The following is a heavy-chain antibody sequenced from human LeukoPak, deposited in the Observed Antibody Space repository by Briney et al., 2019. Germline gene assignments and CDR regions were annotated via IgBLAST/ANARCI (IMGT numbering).Heavy chain of an antibody. D-gene: IGHD2-15*01. CDR2: IWYDGSNK. CDR1: GFTFSSYG. Sequence: GRSLRLSCAASGFTFSSYGMHWVRQAPGKGLEWVAVIWYDGSNKYYADSVKGRFTISRDNSKKTLYLQMNSLRAEDTAVYYCARVGLGGGFDYWGQGTRVTVSS. J-gene: IGHJ4*02. CDR3: ARVGLGGGFDY. V-gene: IGHV3-33*01.